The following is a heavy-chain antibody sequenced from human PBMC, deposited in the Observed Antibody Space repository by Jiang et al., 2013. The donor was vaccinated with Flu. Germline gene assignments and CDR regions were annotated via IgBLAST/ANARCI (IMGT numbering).Heavy chain of an antibody. CDR2: IWFDGRNQ. CDR3: AILRGSSYDTYLMDF. J-gene: IGHJ4*02. V-gene: IGHV3-30*02. Sequence: GFSFSHFAMYWVRQAPGRGLEWLASIWFDGRNQNYADSVKGRFAISRDNSKNTLYLQMNSLRPEDTAVYYCAILRGSSYDTYLMDFWGQGTLVTVSS. D-gene: IGHD3-9*01. CDR1: GFSFSHFA.